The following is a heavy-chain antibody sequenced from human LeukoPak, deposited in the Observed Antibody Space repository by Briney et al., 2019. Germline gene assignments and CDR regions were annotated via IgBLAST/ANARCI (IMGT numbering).Heavy chain of an antibody. CDR1: GFTFSRHW. Sequence: GGSLRLSCAASGFTFSRHWMSWVRQAPGKGLEWVASIKEGGSEKYYVDSVKGRFTISRDNAKNSLYLQMNSLRAEDTTVYYCARGEMATTFPDAFDIWGQGTMVTVSS. V-gene: IGHV3-7*01. D-gene: IGHD5-24*01. J-gene: IGHJ3*02. CDR3: ARGEMATTFPDAFDI. CDR2: IKEGGSEK.